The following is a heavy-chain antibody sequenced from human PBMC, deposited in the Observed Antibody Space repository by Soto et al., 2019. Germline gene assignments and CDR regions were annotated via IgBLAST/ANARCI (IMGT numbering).Heavy chain of an antibody. CDR2: IYYTGST. J-gene: IGHJ4*02. Sequence: SETLSLTCAVSGDSISGDYWSWIRQPPGKGLEWIGYIYYTGSTNYNPSLKSRVTISVDTSKNQFSLRLSSVTAADTAVYYCARAGGRHDYWGQGTLVTVSS. D-gene: IGHD2-8*02. V-gene: IGHV4-59*01. CDR1: GDSISGDY. CDR3: ARAGGRHDY.